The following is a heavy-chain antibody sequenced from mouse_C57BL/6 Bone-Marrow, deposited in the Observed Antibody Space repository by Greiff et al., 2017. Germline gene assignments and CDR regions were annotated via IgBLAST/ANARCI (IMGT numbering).Heavy chain of an antibody. CDR3: TRWGRWLLRHFDY. CDR1: GYTFTDYE. Sequence: VQLQQSGAELVRPGASVTLSCKASGYTFTDYEMHWVKQTPVHGLEWIGAIDPETGGTAYNQKFKGKAILTADKSSSTAYMELRSLTSEDSAVYYCTRWGRWLLRHFDYWGQGTTRTVSS. V-gene: IGHV1-15*01. D-gene: IGHD2-3*01. CDR2: IDPETGGT. J-gene: IGHJ2*01.